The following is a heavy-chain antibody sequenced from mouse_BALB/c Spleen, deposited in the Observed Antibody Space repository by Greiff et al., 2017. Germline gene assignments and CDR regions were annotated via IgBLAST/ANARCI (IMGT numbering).Heavy chain of an antibody. V-gene: IGHV14-3*02. CDR2: IDPANGNT. CDR1: GFNIKDTY. J-gene: IGHJ4*01. Sequence: EVKLQESGAELVKPGASVKLSCTASGFNIKDTYMHWVKQRPEQGLEWIGRIDPANGNTKYDPKFQGKATITADTSSNTAYLQLSSLTSEDTAVYYCARNFFDYDGSSQDYYARDYGGQGTSVTVS. D-gene: IGHD1-1*01. CDR3: ARNFFDYDGSSQDYYARDY.